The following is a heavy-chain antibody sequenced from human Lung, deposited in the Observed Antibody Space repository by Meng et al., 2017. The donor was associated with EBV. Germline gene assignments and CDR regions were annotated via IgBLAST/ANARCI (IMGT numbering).Heavy chain of an antibody. CDR1: GYTFTGYY. CDR3: ARSPLDGYNYHFDY. CDR2: ININSGGT. V-gene: IGHV1-2*04. Sequence: QVQLVQAGAEVKKPGASVKVSCKASGYTFTGYYMHWVRQAPGQGLEWMGWININSGGTNYAQKFQGWITMTRDTSISTAYMELSRLRSDDTAVYYCARSPLDGYNYHFDYWGQGTLVTVSS. J-gene: IGHJ4*02. D-gene: IGHD5-24*01.